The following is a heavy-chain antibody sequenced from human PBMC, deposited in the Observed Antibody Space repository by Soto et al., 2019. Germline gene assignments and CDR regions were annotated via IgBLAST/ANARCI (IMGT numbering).Heavy chain of an antibody. CDR2: ISYDGSNK. Sequence: GGSLRLSGPASGFTFVSYAIHWVRQAPGKGLEWVAVISYDGSNKYYADSVKGRFTISRDNSKNTLWLQMNSLRSEDTAVYYCARGGEPFTVLVGPWYHYVMDVWGQGTTVTSP. V-gene: IGHV3-30-3*01. CDR1: GFTFVSYA. CDR3: ARGGEPFTVLVGPWYHYVMDV. D-gene: IGHD3-22*01. J-gene: IGHJ6*02.